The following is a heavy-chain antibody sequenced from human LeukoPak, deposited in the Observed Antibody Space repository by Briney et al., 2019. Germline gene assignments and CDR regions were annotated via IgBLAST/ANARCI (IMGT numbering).Heavy chain of an antibody. Sequence: GGSLRLSCAASGFTFSSYGMHWVRQAPGKGLEWVAVVWYDGSNKYYADSVKGRFTISRDNSKNTLYLQMNSLRAEDTAVYYCARDRHYSGSHWGLDYWGQGTLVTVSS. D-gene: IGHD1-26*01. J-gene: IGHJ4*02. CDR1: GFTFSSYG. V-gene: IGHV3-33*01. CDR3: ARDRHYSGSHWGLDY. CDR2: VWYDGSNK.